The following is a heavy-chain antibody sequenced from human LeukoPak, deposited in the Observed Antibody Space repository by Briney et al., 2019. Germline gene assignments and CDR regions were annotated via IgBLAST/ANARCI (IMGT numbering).Heavy chain of an antibody. CDR1: GFTFSAYA. D-gene: IGHD1-26*01. CDR3: ARGPGPIAGAKNPFDI. CDR2: ISYDGSNK. V-gene: IGHV3-30*01. J-gene: IGHJ3*02. Sequence: GGSLRLTCAASGFTFSAYAMHWVRQAPGKGLEWVAVISYDGSNKYYADSVKGRFTISGDKSKDTLYLQMNSLRPEDTAVYYCARGPGPIAGAKNPFDIWGHGTMVTVSS.